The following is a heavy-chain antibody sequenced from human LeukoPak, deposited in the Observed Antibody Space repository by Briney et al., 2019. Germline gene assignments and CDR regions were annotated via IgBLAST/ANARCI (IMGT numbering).Heavy chain of an antibody. V-gene: IGHV1-69*13. CDR3: ARDRGYGLDYFDY. Sequence: SVKVSCEASGGTFSSYAISWVRQAPGQGLEWMGGIIPIFGTANYAQKFQGRVTITADESTSTAYMELSSLRSEDTAVYYCARDRGYGLDYFDYWGQGTLVTVSS. J-gene: IGHJ4*02. CDR1: GGTFSSYA. D-gene: IGHD5-12*01. CDR2: IIPIFGTA.